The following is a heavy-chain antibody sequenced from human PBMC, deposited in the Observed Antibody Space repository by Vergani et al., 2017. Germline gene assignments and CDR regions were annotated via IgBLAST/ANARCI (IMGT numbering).Heavy chain of an antibody. CDR2: MKEDGADK. J-gene: IGHJ4*02. D-gene: IGHD3-16*01. Sequence: EVHLVESGGGLVQPGGSLRLSCVGSGFKLDEYWMSWVRQAPGKGLEWVADMKEDGADKKYVDSVKGRFTISRDNAKNSLFLQMNSLRAEDTAVYFCAREGHLGGTDLDYWGQGTLVAVSS. CDR3: AREGHLGGTDLDY. CDR1: GFKLDEYW. V-gene: IGHV3-7*01.